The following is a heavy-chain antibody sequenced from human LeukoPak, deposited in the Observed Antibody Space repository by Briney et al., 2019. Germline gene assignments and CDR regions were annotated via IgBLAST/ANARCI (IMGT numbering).Heavy chain of an antibody. CDR2: ISTYNGNT. CDR3: ARDSIIVVVPAAMGIDY. V-gene: IGHV1-18*01. D-gene: IGHD2-2*01. J-gene: IGHJ4*02. CDR1: GYTFTNYS. Sequence: ASVKVSCKASGYTFTNYSISWVRQAPGQGLEWMGWISTYNGNTNYAQNLQGRVTMTTDTFTSTAYMELRSLTSDDTAVYYCARDSIIVVVPAAMGIDYWGQGTLVTVSS.